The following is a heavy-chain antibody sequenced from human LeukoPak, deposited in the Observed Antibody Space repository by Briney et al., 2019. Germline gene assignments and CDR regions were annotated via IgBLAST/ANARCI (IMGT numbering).Heavy chain of an antibody. CDR2: FDPEDGER. J-gene: IGHJ3*01. D-gene: IGHD2-8*01. Sequence: ASVRVSCKVSGYSLSELPMHWVRQAPGKGLEWMGGFDPEDGERIYAQKFQGRITMTEDTSTDTAYMELKRLRSEDTAVYYCASGSIVLKVYADGKAFDVWGQGTMVTVSS. V-gene: IGHV1-24*01. CDR3: ASGSIVLKVYADGKAFDV. CDR1: GYSLSELP.